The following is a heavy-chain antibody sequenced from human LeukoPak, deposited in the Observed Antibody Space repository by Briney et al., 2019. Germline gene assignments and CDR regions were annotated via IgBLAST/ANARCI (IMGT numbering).Heavy chain of an antibody. CDR2: INHSGST. CDR3: ARQYYDILTGYYSYFDY. V-gene: IGHV4-34*01. CDR1: GGSFSGYY. D-gene: IGHD3-9*01. Sequence: SETLSLTCAVYGGSFSGYYWSWIRQPPGKGLEWIGEINHSGSTNYNPSLKSRVTISVDTSKNQFSLKLSSVTAADTAVYYRARQYYDILTGYYSYFDYWGQGTLVTVSS. J-gene: IGHJ4*02.